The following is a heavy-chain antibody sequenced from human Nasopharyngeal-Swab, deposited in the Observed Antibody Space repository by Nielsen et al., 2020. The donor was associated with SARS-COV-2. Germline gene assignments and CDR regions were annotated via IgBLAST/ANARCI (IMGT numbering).Heavy chain of an antibody. CDR3: ARDHPPIEAAGTNYFDY. V-gene: IGHV3-23*01. CDR2: ISGSGGAT. CDR1: GFSFSNYA. Sequence: GESLKISCAASGFSFSNYAMTWVRQAPGKGLEWVSTISGSGGATFYADSGKGRFTISRDNSKNTVYLQMRRLRDEDTAVYYCARDHPPIEAAGTNYFDYWGQGTLVTVSS. J-gene: IGHJ4*02. D-gene: IGHD6-13*01.